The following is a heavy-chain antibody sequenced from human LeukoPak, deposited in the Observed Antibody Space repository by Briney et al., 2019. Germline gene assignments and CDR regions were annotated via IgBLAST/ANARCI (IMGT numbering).Heavy chain of an antibody. Sequence: LSGGSLRLSCAASGFTFSGFWMPWVRQAPGKGLVWVSRINSDGSTTTYADSVKGRFTISGDNAKNTLYLQMNTLRAEDTAVYYCARKSVDGTFAFDLWGQGTMVTVSS. CDR3: ARKSVDGTFAFDL. V-gene: IGHV3-74*03. J-gene: IGHJ3*01. D-gene: IGHD6-19*01. CDR2: INSDGSTT. CDR1: GFTFSGFW.